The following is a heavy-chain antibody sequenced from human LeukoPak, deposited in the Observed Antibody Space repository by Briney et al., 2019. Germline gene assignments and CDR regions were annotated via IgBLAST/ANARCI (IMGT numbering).Heavy chain of an antibody. J-gene: IGHJ4*02. Sequence: GSLRLSCAASGFTFDDYAMHWVRQAPGKGLEWVSLISGDGGSTYYADSVKGRFTISRDNRKNSLYLQMNSLRTEDTALYYCANDVDTAMPRDYWGQGTLVSVSP. CDR1: GFTFDDYA. CDR3: ANDVDTAMPRDY. D-gene: IGHD5-18*01. V-gene: IGHV3-43*02. CDR2: ISGDGGST.